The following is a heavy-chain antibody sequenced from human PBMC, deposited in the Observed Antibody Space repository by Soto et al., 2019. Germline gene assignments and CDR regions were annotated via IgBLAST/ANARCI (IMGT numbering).Heavy chain of an antibody. CDR1: GGSVSKSG. J-gene: IGHJ6*02. CDR3: ARGYGENYGYAMDV. V-gene: IGHV1-69*01. CDR2: IIPMFGIG. Sequence: QVQLVQSGAEVKMPGSSVRFSCKASGGSVSKSGISWVRQAPGHGLEWMGGIIPMFGIGNYAEKFLGRVSITADESTSTSPMELSSLRSEDAAVYFCARGYGENYGYAMDVWGQGTTVTVSS. D-gene: IGHD5-18*01.